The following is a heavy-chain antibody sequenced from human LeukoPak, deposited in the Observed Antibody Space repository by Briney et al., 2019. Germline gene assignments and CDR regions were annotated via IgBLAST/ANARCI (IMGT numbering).Heavy chain of an antibody. J-gene: IGHJ6*03. CDR2: INHSGST. Sequence: SETLSLTCAVYGGSFSGYYWSWIRQPPGKGLEWIGEINHSGSTNYNPSLKSRVTISVDTSKNQFSLKLSSVTAADTAVYYCARIVDYYYYYMDVRGKGTTVTVSS. V-gene: IGHV4-34*01. CDR3: ARIVDYYYYYMDV. CDR1: GGSFSGYY. D-gene: IGHD2-21*01.